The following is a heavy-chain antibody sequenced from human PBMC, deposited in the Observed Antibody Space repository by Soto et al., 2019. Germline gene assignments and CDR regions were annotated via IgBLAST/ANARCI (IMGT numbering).Heavy chain of an antibody. Sequence: PGGSLRLSCAASGFTFSSYEMNWVRQAPGKGLEWVSYISSSGSTIYYADSVKGRFTISRDNAKNSLYLQMNSLRAEDTAVYYCARDRAYYDFWSGYYTGDYWGQGTMVTVYS. CDR3: ARDRAYYDFWSGYYTGDY. CDR1: GFTFSSYE. V-gene: IGHV3-48*03. D-gene: IGHD3-3*01. CDR2: ISSSGSTI. J-gene: IGHJ4*02.